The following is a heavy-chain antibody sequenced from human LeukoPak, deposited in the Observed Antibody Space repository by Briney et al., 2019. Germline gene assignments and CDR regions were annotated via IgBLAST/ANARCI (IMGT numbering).Heavy chain of an antibody. CDR2: ISLGNSTM. CDR3: ARVGNGRSWDY. D-gene: IGHD2-15*01. V-gene: IGHV3-48*02. J-gene: IGHJ4*02. Sequence: GGCLRLSCAASGYTFSSFTMNWARQVPGKGLEWISYISLGNSTMFYADSLKGRFTISRDNAKNSLYLQMNSLRDDDTAVYYCARVGNGRSWDYWGQGTLVSVSS. CDR1: GYTFSSFT.